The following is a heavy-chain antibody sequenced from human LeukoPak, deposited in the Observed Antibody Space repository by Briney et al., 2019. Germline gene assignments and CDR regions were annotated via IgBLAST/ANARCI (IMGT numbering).Heavy chain of an antibody. Sequence: PSETLSLTCTVSGGSISSYYWSWIRQPAGKGLEWIGRIYTSGSTNYNPSLKSRVTISVDTSKNQFSLKLSSVTAADTAVYYCARGHGYNSTLPFDYWGQGTLVTVSS. J-gene: IGHJ4*02. V-gene: IGHV4-4*07. CDR2: IYTSGST. CDR3: ARGHGYNSTLPFDY. D-gene: IGHD5-24*01. CDR1: GGSISSYY.